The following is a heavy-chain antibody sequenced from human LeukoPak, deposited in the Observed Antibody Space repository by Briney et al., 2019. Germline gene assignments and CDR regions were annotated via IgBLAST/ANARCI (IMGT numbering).Heavy chain of an antibody. D-gene: IGHD1-7*01. CDR1: GYTFATYG. CDR2: ISAYNGNT. J-gene: IGHJ4*02. V-gene: IGHV1-18*01. Sequence: ASVKVSRKSSGYTFATYGISWVRQAPGQGLGWVGWISAYNGNTDYAQTLQGRVTMTTDTSTSTAYMELRSLRSDDTAVYYCARGVGRQLRPFDYWGQGTLVTVSS. CDR3: ARGVGRQLRPFDY.